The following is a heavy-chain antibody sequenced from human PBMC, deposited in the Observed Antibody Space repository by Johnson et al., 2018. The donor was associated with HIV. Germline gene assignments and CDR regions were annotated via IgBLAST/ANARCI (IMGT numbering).Heavy chain of an antibody. D-gene: IGHD6-6*01. Sequence: EVHLVESGGGVVQPGRSLRLSCAASGFTFSSYDMHWVRQATGKGLEWVSAIGTAGDTYYPGSVKGRFTISRDNSKNPLYLRMNTLRAEDTGMYYCARDLVATSSSPAFDMWGQGTMVTVSS. V-gene: IGHV3-13*01. CDR3: ARDLVATSSSPAFDM. J-gene: IGHJ3*02. CDR1: GFTFSSYD. CDR2: IGTAGDT.